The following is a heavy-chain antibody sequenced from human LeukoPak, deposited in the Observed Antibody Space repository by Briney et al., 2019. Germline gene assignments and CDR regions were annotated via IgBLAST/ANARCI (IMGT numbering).Heavy chain of an antibody. CDR1: GGSIRTYY. CDR3: ARGEANWFDP. CDR2: ISYSGST. V-gene: IGHV4-59*08. J-gene: IGHJ5*02. Sequence: SETLSLTCTVSGGSIRTYYWSWIRQSPGEGLEWIGYISYSGSTTYNPSLKSRVTISVDTSKNQFSLKLSSVTAADTAVYYCARGEANWFDPWGQGTLVTVSS.